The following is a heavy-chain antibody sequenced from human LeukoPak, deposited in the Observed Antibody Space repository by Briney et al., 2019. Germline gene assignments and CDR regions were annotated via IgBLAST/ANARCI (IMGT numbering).Heavy chain of an antibody. D-gene: IGHD3-10*01. J-gene: IGHJ6*03. CDR3: ASLMVRGVIRAYYYYYMDV. CDR1: GGSISSSSYY. V-gene: IGHV4-39*07. Sequence: SETLSLTCTVSGGSISSSSYYWGWIRQPPGKGLEWIGSIYYSGSTYYNPSLKSRVTISVDTSKNQFSLKLSSVTAADTAVYYCASLMVRGVIRAYYYYYMDVWGKGTTVTISS. CDR2: IYYSGST.